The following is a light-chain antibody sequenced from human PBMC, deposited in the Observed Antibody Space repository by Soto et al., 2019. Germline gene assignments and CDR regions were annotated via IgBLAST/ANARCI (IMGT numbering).Light chain of an antibody. J-gene: IGKJ1*01. CDR2: KAS. Sequence: DIQMTQSPSTLSAFVGDRVTITCRASQSISSWLAWYQQKQGKAPKLLIYKASSLESGVPSRFSGSGSGTEFTLTISSLQPDDFATYYCQQYNSYSKSFGQGTKVEIK. CDR1: QSISSW. V-gene: IGKV1-5*03. CDR3: QQYNSYSKS.